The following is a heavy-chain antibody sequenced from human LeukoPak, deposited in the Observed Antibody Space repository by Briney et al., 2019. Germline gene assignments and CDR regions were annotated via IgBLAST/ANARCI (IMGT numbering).Heavy chain of an antibody. CDR1: GFTFSSYV. J-gene: IGHJ4*02. CDR3: AKAPVTTCSGAYCYPLDY. Sequence: GGSLRLSCAASGFTFSSYVMSWVRQAPGKGLEWVSAISNSGDNTYYADSVKGRFTISRDNSKNTLYLQMNRLRAEDAAVYYCAKAPVTTCSGAYCYPLDYWGQGTLVTVSS. CDR2: ISNSGDNT. V-gene: IGHV3-23*01. D-gene: IGHD2-21*01.